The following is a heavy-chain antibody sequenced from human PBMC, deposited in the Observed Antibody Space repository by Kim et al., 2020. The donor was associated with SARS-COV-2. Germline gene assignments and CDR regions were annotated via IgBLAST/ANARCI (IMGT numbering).Heavy chain of an antibody. D-gene: IGHD1-26*01. J-gene: IGHJ6*02. V-gene: IGHV1-69*01. CDR3: GGGGYPYGMDV. Sequence: NYAQKFQGRVTLKADHSTSTAYMELGSLRSEDTAVYYCGGGGYPYGMDVWGQGTTVTVSS.